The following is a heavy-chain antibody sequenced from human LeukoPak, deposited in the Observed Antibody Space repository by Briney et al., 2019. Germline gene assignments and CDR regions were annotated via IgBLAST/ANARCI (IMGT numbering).Heavy chain of an antibody. CDR3: AKQGRQLWLPVDY. Sequence: GGSLRLSCAVSGFTFNTYAMSWVRQAPGKGLEWVSGIRGSGGSTYYADSVKGRFTISRDNSKNTLYLQMNSLRAEDTAVYYCAKQGRQLWLPVDYWGQGTLVTVSS. CDR2: IRGSGGST. CDR1: GFTFNTYA. D-gene: IGHD5-18*01. V-gene: IGHV3-23*01. J-gene: IGHJ4*02.